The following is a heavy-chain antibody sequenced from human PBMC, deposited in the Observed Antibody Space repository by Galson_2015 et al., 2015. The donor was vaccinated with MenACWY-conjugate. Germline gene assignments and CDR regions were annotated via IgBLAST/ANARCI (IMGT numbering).Heavy chain of an antibody. J-gene: IGHJ4*02. Sequence: SLRLSCAGSGFTFDDKDMHWVRHAPGKGLEWVSGISWDSGSIDYADSVKDRFTISRDNAKNSLYLQISSLRAEDTALYYCAKSAEYSSGWYAIVYWGLGALVTVSS. D-gene: IGHD6-19*01. V-gene: IGHV3-9*01. CDR2: ISWDSGSI. CDR3: AKSAEYSSGWYAIVY. CDR1: GFTFDDKD.